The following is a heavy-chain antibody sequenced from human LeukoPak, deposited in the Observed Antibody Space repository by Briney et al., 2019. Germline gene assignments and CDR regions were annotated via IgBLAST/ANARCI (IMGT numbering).Heavy chain of an antibody. Sequence: PSETLSLTCAVYGGSFSGYYWSWIRQPPGKGLEWIGEINHSGSTNYNPSLKSRVTISVDTSKNQFSLKLSSVTAADTAVYYCARHESTASLFVGGASYYYCYYVDVWGKGTTVTVSS. CDR3: ARHESTASLFVGGASYYYCYYVDV. D-gene: IGHD1-1*01. V-gene: IGHV4-34*01. CDR2: INHSGST. J-gene: IGHJ6*03. CDR1: GGSFSGYY.